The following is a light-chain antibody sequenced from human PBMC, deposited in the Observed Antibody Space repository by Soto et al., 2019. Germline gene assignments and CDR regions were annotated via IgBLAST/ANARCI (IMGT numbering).Light chain of an antibody. CDR3: ASFTTSGTIV. CDR2: DVT. V-gene: IGLV2-14*03. J-gene: IGLJ2*01. Sequence: QSALTQPASVSGSPGQPITISCTGSSSDVGGYDYVSWYQQQPDKAPQLVIFDVTNRPSGVSHRFSASKSGSTASLTISGLQAEDEADYYCASFTTSGTIVFGGGTKLTVL. CDR1: SSDVGGYDY.